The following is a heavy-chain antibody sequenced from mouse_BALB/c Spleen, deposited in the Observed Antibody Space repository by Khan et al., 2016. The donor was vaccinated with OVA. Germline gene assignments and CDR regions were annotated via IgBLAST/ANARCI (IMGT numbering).Heavy chain of an antibody. Sequence: EVELVESGGGLVKPGGSLKLSCAASGFTFNNYAMFWVRQTSEKRLEWVASISRANNIYYPDSVKGRFTISRDNARNILYLEMSRLRSEDTAIYYCTRGYYFGKMDYWGQGTSVTVSS. CDR1: GFTFNNYA. V-gene: IGHV5-6-5*01. CDR3: TRGYYFGKMDY. CDR2: ISRANNI. J-gene: IGHJ4*01. D-gene: IGHD1-1*01.